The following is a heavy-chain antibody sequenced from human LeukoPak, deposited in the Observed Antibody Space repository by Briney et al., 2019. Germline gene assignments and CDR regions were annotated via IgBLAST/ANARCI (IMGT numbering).Heavy chain of an antibody. Sequence: SVKVSCKASGYTFTSYGISWVRQAPGQGLAWIGWIDVCSGNTNYAQKFQERVTITRDMSTSTAYMELSSLRSEDTAVYYCAADNPLSVLRFYHWGQGTLVTVSS. CDR2: IDVCSGNT. CDR1: GYTFTSYG. V-gene: IGHV1-58*02. D-gene: IGHD3-3*01. J-gene: IGHJ4*02. CDR3: AADNPLSVLRFYH.